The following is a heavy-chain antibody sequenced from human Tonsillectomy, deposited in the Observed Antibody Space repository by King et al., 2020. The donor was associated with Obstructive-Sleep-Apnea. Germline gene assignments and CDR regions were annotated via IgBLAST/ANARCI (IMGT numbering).Heavy chain of an antibody. CDR1: GYTFNNYG. CDR3: ARGAGSYHSSGYRSDAFDI. D-gene: IGHD3-22*01. Sequence: QLVQSGAEVKKPGASVKVSCKASGYTFNNYGISWVRQAPGQGLEWMGWISAYNGNTNYAQKLQGRVTMTTDTSTSTAYMELRSLRSDDTAVYYCARGAGSYHSSGYRSDAFDIWGQGTMVTVSS. J-gene: IGHJ3*02. V-gene: IGHV1-18*01. CDR2: ISAYNGNT.